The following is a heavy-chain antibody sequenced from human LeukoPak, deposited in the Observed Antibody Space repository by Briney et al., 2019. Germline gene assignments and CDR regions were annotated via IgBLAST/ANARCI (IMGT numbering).Heavy chain of an antibody. J-gene: IGHJ4*02. CDR3: TRGQRRHIDMAPSFDY. D-gene: IGHD5-24*01. Sequence: GGSLRLSCAASGFTFSSHRMSWVRQAPGKGLEWVANIKKDGSEKYYVDSVKGRFTISRDNAKTSLYLQMNSLRAEDTAVYSCTRGQRRHIDMAPSFDYWGQGTLVTVSS. V-gene: IGHV3-7*01. CDR1: GFTFSSHR. CDR2: IKKDGSEK.